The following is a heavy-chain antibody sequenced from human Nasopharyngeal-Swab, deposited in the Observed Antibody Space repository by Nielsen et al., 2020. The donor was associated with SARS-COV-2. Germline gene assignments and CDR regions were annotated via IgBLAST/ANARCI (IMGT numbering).Heavy chain of an antibody. CDR2: IKSKTDGGTT. J-gene: IGHJ6*03. V-gene: IGHV3-15*01. D-gene: IGHD1-1*01. Sequence: GRSLRLSCAASGSTFSSYWMSWVRQAPGKGLEWVGRIKSKTDGGTTDYAAPVKGRFTISRDDSKNTLYLQMNSLKTEDTAVYYCTTDLGTPYYYYYMDVWGKGTTVTVSS. CDR1: GSTFSSYW. CDR3: TTDLGTPYYYYYMDV.